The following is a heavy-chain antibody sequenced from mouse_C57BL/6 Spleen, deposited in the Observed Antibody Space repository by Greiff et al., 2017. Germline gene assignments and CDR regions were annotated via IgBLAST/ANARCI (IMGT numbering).Heavy chain of an antibody. CDR3: ARSGYYGSPGAMDY. V-gene: IGHV1-39*01. J-gene: IGHJ4*01. Sequence: EVQLQQSGPELVQPGASVKISCKASGYSFTDYNMNWVKQSNGKSLEWIGVINPNYGTTSYNQKFKGKATLTVDQSSSTAYMHLNSLTSEDSAVYYWARSGYYGSPGAMDYWGQGTSVTVSS. CDR1: GYSFTDYN. D-gene: IGHD1-1*01. CDR2: INPNYGTT.